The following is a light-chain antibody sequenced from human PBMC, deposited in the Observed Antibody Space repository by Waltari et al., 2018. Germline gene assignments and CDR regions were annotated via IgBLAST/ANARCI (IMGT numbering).Light chain of an antibody. J-gene: IGLJ2*01. V-gene: IGLV2-14*01. Sequence: QSALTQPASVSGSVGQSIPIPCTGSNNDIGAHNLVSWYQQYPGQPPKLVIYEVSNRPSGVSNRFSASKSGPTASLTISGLQAEDEAEYFCSSYATRYMVLFGGGTRVTVL. CDR1: NNDIGAHNL. CDR3: SSYATRYMVL. CDR2: EVS.